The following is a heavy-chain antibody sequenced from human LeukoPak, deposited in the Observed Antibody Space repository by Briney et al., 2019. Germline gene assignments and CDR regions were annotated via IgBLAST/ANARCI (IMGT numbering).Heavy chain of an antibody. J-gene: IGHJ4*02. D-gene: IGHD1-26*01. V-gene: IGHV1-2*02. Sequence: GASVKVSCKASGYTLTDYYMHWVRQAPGQGLEWMGWISPNSGDTNYAQKFQGRVTMTKDTSISTAYMDLSRLTSDDTAIYYCARDWRGSYFPDFWGQGTLVTVSS. CDR2: ISPNSGDT. CDR1: GYTLTDYY. CDR3: ARDWRGSYFPDF.